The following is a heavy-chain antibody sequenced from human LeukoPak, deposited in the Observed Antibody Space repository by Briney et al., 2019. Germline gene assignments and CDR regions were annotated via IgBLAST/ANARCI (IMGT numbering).Heavy chain of an antibody. D-gene: IGHD3-10*01. CDR2: ISCDGGTQ. V-gene: IGHV3-30*18. CDR1: GFTFTNYC. Sequence: GGSLRLSCAASGFTFTNYCMQWVRQTPGQGLEWMTVISCDGGTQHYAESVKGRFTISRDNSMKTVYLQMNSLTSDDTAVYYCSKNENYYNSRHKDYWGQGTLITISS. CDR3: SKNENYYNSRHKDY. J-gene: IGHJ4*02.